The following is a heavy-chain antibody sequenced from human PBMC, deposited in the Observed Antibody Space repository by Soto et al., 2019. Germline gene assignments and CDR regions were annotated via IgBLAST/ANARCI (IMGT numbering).Heavy chain of an antibody. J-gene: IGHJ6*02. CDR2: ISYDGNYI. CDR1: GFAFSSYA. CDR3: AKGILSATIGPYAMDV. D-gene: IGHD3-16*01. Sequence: QVQLVESGGGVVQPGASLRLSCEASGFAFSSYAMHWVRQAPGKGLEWVGVISYDGNYIYYADSVKGRFTISRDNSKNTLYVKLKSRRPAHTAVYYCAKGILSATIGPYAMDVCGQGTTVTVSS. V-gene: IGHV3-30*18.